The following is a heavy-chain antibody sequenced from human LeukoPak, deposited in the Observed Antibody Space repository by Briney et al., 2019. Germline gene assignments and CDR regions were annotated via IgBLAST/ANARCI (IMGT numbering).Heavy chain of an antibody. CDR2: INHSGST. Sequence: SETLSLTCAVYGGSFSGYYWSWIRQPPGKGLEWIGEINHSGSTNYNPSLKSRDTISVDTSKNQFSLKLSSVTAADTAVYYCARVGILTGYYRYFDYWGQGTLVTVSS. V-gene: IGHV4-34*01. D-gene: IGHD3-9*01. CDR3: ARVGILTGYYRYFDY. CDR1: GGSFSGYY. J-gene: IGHJ4*02.